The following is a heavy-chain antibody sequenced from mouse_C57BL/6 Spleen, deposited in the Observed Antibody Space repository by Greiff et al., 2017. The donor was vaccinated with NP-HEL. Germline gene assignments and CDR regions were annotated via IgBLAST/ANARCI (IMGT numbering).Heavy chain of an antibody. J-gene: IGHJ3*01. Sequence: EVQLQQSGPGLVKPSQSLSLTCSVSGFSITSGYYWYWIRQFPGNQLEWMGYISDDGSNNYNPSLKNRISITPDPSNTQFFLKLNSVTTDDAATYWSAGNGDWFAYWGQGTLLTVSA. V-gene: IGHV3-6*01. CDR3: AGNGDWFAY. CDR1: GFSITSGYY. CDR2: ISDDGSN. D-gene: IGHD2-1*01.